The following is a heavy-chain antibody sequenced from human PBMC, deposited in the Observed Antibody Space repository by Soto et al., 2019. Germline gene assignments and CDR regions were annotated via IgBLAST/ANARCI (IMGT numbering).Heavy chain of an antibody. D-gene: IGHD6-13*01. CDR1: GGTFSSYA. V-gene: IGHV1-69*12. CDR2: IIPIFGTA. CDR3: ASLIAAAGPPHSPRYYYGMDV. J-gene: IGHJ6*02. Sequence: QVQLVQSGAEVKKPGSSVKVSCKASGGTFSSYAISWVRQAPGQGLEWMGGIIPIFGTADYAQKFQGRVTITAAESTSTAYMELSSLRSEDPAVYYWASLIAAAGPPHSPRYYYGMDVWGQGTTVTVSS.